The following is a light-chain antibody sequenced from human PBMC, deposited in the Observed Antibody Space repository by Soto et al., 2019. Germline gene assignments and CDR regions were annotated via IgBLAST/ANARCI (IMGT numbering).Light chain of an antibody. J-gene: IGLJ1*01. V-gene: IGLV2-11*01. CDR3: CSYVGGDTLI. CDR2: DVA. CDR1: SSDVGFSNY. Sequence: QSALTQPRSVSGSPGQTVTISCTGTSSDVGFSNYISWYQQHPGEAPKLVIYDVAQRPSGVPDRLSGSRSGKTASLTISGLQADDEADYYCCSYVGGDTLIFGSGTKVTAL.